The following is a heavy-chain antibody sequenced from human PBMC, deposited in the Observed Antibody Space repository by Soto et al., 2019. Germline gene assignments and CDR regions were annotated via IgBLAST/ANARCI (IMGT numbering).Heavy chain of an antibody. CDR1: GFTFSDHY. D-gene: IGHD3-22*01. CDR2: TRNKANSYTT. J-gene: IGHJ6*02. V-gene: IGHV3-72*01. Sequence: GGSLRLSCAASGFTFSDHYMDWIRQAPGKGLEWVGRTRNKANSYTTEYAASVKGRFTISRDDSKNSLYLQMNSLKTEDTAVYYCARVPRRNYYDSSGYYGYYYYYGMDVWGQGTTVTVSS. CDR3: ARVPRRNYYDSSGYYGYYYYYGMDV.